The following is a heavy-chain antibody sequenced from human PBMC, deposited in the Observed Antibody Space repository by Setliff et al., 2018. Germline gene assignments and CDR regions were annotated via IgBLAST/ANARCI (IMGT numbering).Heavy chain of an antibody. CDR2: FDPEDGET. D-gene: IGHD3-10*01. CDR3: ARGAWFGALTIGGWIDP. J-gene: IGHJ5*02. Sequence: ASVKVSCKVSGYTLTELSRHWVRQAPGKGLEWMGGFDPEDGETIYAQKFQGRVTMTEDTSTDTAYMELSSLRSEDTAIYYCARGAWFGALTIGGWIDPWGQGTLVTVSS. V-gene: IGHV1-24*01. CDR1: GYTLTELS.